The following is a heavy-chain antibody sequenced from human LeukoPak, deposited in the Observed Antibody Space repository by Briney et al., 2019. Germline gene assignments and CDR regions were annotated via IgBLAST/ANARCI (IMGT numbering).Heavy chain of an antibody. Sequence: SETLSLTCAVYGGSFSGYYWSWIRQPPGKGLEWIGEINHSGSTNYNTSLKSRVTISVDTSKNQFSLKLSSVTAADTAVYYCARSALTTVTTWGYYYYMDVWGKGTTVTISS. CDR1: GGSFSGYY. D-gene: IGHD4-17*01. CDR3: ARSALTTVTTWGYYYYMDV. V-gene: IGHV4-34*01. J-gene: IGHJ6*03. CDR2: INHSGST.